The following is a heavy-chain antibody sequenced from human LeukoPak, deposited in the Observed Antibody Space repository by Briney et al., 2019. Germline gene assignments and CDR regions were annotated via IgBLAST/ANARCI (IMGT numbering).Heavy chain of an antibody. V-gene: IGHV4-38-2*02. CDR3: ARGDCSSTICYSPMDV. Sequence: SETLSLTCTVSGYSINSGYYWVCIRQPPGKRLEWMDSIYSTGSTNYNPSLKSRVTISLDTSKNQFSLKVSSVTAADTAVYYCARGDCSSTICYSPMDVWVKGTTVTVPS. D-gene: IGHD2-2*01. J-gene: IGHJ6*03. CDR1: GYSINSGYY. CDR2: IYSTGST.